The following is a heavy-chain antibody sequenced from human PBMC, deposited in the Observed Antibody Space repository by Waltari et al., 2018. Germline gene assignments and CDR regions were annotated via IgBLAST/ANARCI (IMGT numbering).Heavy chain of an antibody. CDR2: IYSGGST. CDR3: ARDLGIVLDYGMDV. D-gene: IGHD2-8*01. J-gene: IGHJ6*02. Sequence: EVQLVESGGGLIQPGGSLRLSCAASGFTVSSNYMSWVRQAPGKGVEWVSVIYSGGSTYYADSVKGRFTSSRDNSKNTLYLQMNSLRAEDTAVYYCARDLGIVLDYGMDVWGQGTTVIVSS. V-gene: IGHV3-53*01. CDR1: GFTVSSNY.